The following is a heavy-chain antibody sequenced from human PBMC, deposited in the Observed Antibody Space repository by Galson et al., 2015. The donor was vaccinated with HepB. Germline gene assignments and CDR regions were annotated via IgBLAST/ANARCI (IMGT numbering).Heavy chain of an antibody. V-gene: IGHV6-1*01. Sequence: CAISGDSVSSNSAAWNRIRQSPSRGLEWLGRTYYRSKWYNDYAVSVKSRITINPDTSKSQFSLQLNSVTPEDTAVYYCARTGIAVAGDDYWGQGTLVTVSS. D-gene: IGHD6-19*01. J-gene: IGHJ4*02. CDR3: ARTGIAVAGDDY. CDR1: GDSVSSNSAA. CDR2: TYYRSKWYN.